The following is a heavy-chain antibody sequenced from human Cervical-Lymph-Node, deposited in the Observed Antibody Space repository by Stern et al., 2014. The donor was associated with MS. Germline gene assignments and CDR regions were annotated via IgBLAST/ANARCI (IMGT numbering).Heavy chain of an antibody. V-gene: IGHV1-24*01. Sequence: QMQLVQSGAEVKKPGASVKVSCKVSGYTLTELSMHWVRQAPGKGLEWMGGFDPEDGETIYAQKFQGRVTMTEDTSTDTAYMELSSLRSEDTAVYYCATAQREYYYDSSGWNFDYWGQGTLVTVSS. D-gene: IGHD3-22*01. CDR2: FDPEDGET. CDR3: ATAQREYYYDSSGWNFDY. J-gene: IGHJ4*02. CDR1: GYTLTELS.